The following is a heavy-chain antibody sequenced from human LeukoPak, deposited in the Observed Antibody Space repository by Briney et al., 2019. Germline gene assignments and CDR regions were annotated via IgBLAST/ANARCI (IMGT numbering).Heavy chain of an antibody. V-gene: IGHV3-23*01. CDR2: ISGNGGST. Sequence: EGSLRLSCAASGFTFSSYAMTWVRQAPGKGLEWVSGISGNGGSTYYADSVKGRFTISRDNSKNTLYLLMNSLRAEDTAAYYCAKDRGRYFDWLYDFWGQGTLVTVSS. J-gene: IGHJ4*02. D-gene: IGHD3-9*01. CDR3: AKDRGRYFDWLYDF. CDR1: GFTFSSYA.